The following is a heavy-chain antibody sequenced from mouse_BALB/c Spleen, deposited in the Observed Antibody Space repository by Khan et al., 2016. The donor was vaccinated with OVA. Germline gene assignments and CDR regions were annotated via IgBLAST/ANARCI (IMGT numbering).Heavy chain of an antibody. Sequence: QVQLKESGPGLVAPSQSLSITCTISGFSLTNYGVHWVRQPPGKGLEWLVVIWSDGSTTYNSNNSALKSRLSISKDNSKSQVFLKMNSLQTDDTSMYYCARQPDYHYYIMDYWGQGTSVTVSS. CDR1: GFSLTNYG. CDR3: ARQPDYHYYIMDY. V-gene: IGHV2-6-1*01. CDR2: IWSDGST. J-gene: IGHJ4*01. D-gene: IGHD1-1*02.